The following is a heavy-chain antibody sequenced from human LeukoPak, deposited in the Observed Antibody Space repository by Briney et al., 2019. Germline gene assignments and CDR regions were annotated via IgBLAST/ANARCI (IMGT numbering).Heavy chain of an antibody. Sequence: SQTLSLTCTVSRGSISSGDYYWSWIRQPPGKGLEWIASIYHSGSTYYNPPLKSRVTISVDTSKNQFFLRLSSVTAADTAVYYCARNGLLRFLEPQDYWGQGTLVTVSS. CDR1: RGSISSGDYY. CDR2: IYHSGST. V-gene: IGHV4-30-2*03. D-gene: IGHD3-3*01. CDR3: ARNGLLRFLEPQDY. J-gene: IGHJ4*02.